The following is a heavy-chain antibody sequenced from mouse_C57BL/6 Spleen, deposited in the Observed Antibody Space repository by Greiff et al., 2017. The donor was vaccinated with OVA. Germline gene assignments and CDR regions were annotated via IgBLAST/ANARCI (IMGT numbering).Heavy chain of an antibody. Sequence: QVHVKQPGAELVRPGSSVKLSCKASGYTFTSYWMHWVKQRPIQGLEWIGNIDPSDSETHYNQKFKDKATLTVDKSSSTAYMQLSSLTSEDSAVYYCARSGSNYLYAMDYWGQGTSVTVSS. CDR3: ARSGSNYLYAMDY. J-gene: IGHJ4*01. CDR1: GYTFTSYW. D-gene: IGHD2-5*01. CDR2: IDPSDSET. V-gene: IGHV1-52*01.